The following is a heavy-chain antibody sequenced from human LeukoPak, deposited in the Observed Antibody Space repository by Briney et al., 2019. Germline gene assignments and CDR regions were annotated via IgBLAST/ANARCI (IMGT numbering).Heavy chain of an antibody. D-gene: IGHD6-13*01. CDR2: INPNSGGT. J-gene: IGHJ4*02. V-gene: IGHV1-2*02. Sequence: ASVKVSCKASGYTFTGYYMHWVRRAPGQGLEWMGWINPNSGGTNYAQKFQGRVTMTRDTSISTAYMELSRLRSDDTAVYYCARDLWYSRLFDYWGQGALVTVSS. CDR3: ARDLWYSRLFDY. CDR1: GYTFTGYY.